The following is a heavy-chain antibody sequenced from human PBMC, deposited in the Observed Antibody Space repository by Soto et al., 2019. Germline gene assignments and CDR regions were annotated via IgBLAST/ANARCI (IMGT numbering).Heavy chain of an antibody. CDR1: GFTFGRYG. V-gene: IGHV3-30*18. CDR3: AKAHLPMIVVVPFDY. Sequence: GGSLRLSCAGSGFTFGRYGMHWVRQAPGKGLEWVAVRSYDGSNKYYAESVKGRFTISRDNSKNTLYLQMNSLRAEDTAVYYCAKAHLPMIVVVPFDYWGQETLVTVPS. J-gene: IGHJ4*02. D-gene: IGHD3-22*01. CDR2: RSYDGSNK.